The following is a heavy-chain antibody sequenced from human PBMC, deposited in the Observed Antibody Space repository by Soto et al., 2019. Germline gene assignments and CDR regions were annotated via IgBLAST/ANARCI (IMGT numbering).Heavy chain of an antibody. D-gene: IGHD3-16*01. CDR1: GYTFTSYG. J-gene: IGHJ4*02. V-gene: IGHV1-18*01. CDR3: AGAANKLTLRF. CDR2: ISAYNGNT. Sequence: ASVKVSCKASGYTFTSYGISWVRQAPRQGLEWMGWISAYNGNTNYAQKLQGRVTMTTDTSTSTAYMELRSLRSDDTAVYYCAGAANKLTLRFWGQGTLVTVSS.